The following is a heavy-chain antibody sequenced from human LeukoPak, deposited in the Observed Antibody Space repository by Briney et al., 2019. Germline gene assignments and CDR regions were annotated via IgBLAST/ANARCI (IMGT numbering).Heavy chain of an antibody. J-gene: IGHJ3*02. D-gene: IGHD3-10*01. CDR3: ARADGSGSQVDAFDI. CDR2: ISSSSTYI. V-gene: IGHV3-21*01. Sequence: GGSLRLPCAASGFTFSRYRMNWVRQAPGKGLQWVSSISSSSTYIYYADSVKGRFTISRDNAKNSLYLQMNSLRAEDTAVYYCARADGSGSQVDAFDIWGQGTMVTVSS. CDR1: GFTFSRYR.